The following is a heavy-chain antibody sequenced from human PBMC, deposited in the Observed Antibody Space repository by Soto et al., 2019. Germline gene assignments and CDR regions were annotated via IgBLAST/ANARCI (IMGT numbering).Heavy chain of an antibody. V-gene: IGHV3-21*01. J-gene: IGHJ4*02. CDR2: ISSSSSYV. CDR3: ARDSEPYCSGGSCYSGALFYFDY. D-gene: IGHD2-15*01. CDR1: GFTFSSYS. Sequence: GGSLRLSCAASGFTFSSYSMNCVRQAPGKGLEWVSSISSSSSYVYYADSVKGRFTISRDNAKNSLYLQMNSLRAEDTAVYYCARDSEPYCSGGSCYSGALFYFDYWGQGTLVTVSS.